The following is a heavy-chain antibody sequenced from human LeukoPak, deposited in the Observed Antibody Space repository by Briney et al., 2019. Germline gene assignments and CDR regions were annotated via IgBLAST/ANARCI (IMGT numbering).Heavy chain of an antibody. V-gene: IGHV3-23*01. CDR1: GFTFSSYA. J-gene: IGHJ4*02. Sequence: GGSLRLSCAASGFTFSSYAMSWVRQAPGKGLEWVSAISGSGGSTYYADSVKGRFTISRDNSRKTLYLQMNSLRAEDTAVYYYAKETEGDSSLAHDYWGQGTLVTVSS. D-gene: IGHD3-22*01. CDR3: AKETEGDSSLAHDY. CDR2: ISGSGGST.